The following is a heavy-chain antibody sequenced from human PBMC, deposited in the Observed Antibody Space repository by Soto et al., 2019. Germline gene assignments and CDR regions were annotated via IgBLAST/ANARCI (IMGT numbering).Heavy chain of an antibody. CDR2: IYYSGST. J-gene: IGHJ6*02. V-gene: IGHV4-59*08. D-gene: IGHD2-15*01. CDR1: GASISSYY. CDR3: ARQMFIGGMDV. Sequence: SETLSLTCTVSGASISSYYWSWIRQPPGKGLEWIGYIYYSGSTNYNPSLKSRVTISVDTSKNQFSLRLSSVTAADTAVYHCARQMFIGGMDVWGQGTTDTVSS.